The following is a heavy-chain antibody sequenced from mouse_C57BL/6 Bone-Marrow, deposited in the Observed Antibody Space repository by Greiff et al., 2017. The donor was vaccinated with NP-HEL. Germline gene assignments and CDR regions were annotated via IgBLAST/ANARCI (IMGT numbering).Heavy chain of an antibody. CDR1: GYSFTGYF. CDR3: ARGWLLDY. D-gene: IGHD2-3*01. Sequence: EVQLQESGPELVKPGDSVKISCKASGYSFTGYFMNWVMQSHGKSLEWIGRINPYNGDTFYNQKFQGKATLTVDKSSSTAHMELRSLTSEDSAVYYCARGWLLDYWGQGTTLTVSS. V-gene: IGHV1-20*01. CDR2: INPYNGDT. J-gene: IGHJ2*01.